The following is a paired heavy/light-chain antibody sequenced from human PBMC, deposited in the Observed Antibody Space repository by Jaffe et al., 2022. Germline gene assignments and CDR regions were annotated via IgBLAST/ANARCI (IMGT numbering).Heavy chain of an antibody. Sequence: QVQLQESGPGLVKPSETLSLTCAVSGYSISSGYYWGWIRQPPGKGLEWIGSIYHSGSTYYNPSLKSRVTISVDTSKNQFSLKLSSVTAADTAVYYCARDTYDGYSYGTLSDYFDYWGQGTLVTVSS. D-gene: IGHD5-18*01. V-gene: IGHV4-38-2*02. J-gene: IGHJ4*02. CDR2: IYHSGST. CDR3: ARDTYDGYSYGTLSDYFDY. CDR1: GYSISSGYY.
Light chain of an antibody. CDR1: QSVSSSY. CDR3: QQYGSSPMIT. CDR2: GAS. V-gene: IGKV3-20*01. Sequence: EIVLTQSPGTLSLSPGERATLSCRASQSVSSSYLAWYQQKPGQAPRLLIYGASSRATGIPDRFSGSGSGTDFTLTISRLEPEDFAVYYCQQYGSSPMITFGQGTRLEIK. J-gene: IGKJ5*01.